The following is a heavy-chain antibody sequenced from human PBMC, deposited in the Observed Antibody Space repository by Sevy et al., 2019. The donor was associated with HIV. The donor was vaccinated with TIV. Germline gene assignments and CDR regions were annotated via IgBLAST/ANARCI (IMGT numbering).Heavy chain of an antibody. V-gene: IGHV7-4-1*02. CDR3: ARDRIVKWLGSSDGFDP. Sequence: ASVKVSCKASGYTFTSYAMNWVRQAPGQGLEWMGWINTNTGNPTYAQGFTGRFVLSSDTSVSTAYLQISSLKAEDTAVYYCARDRIVKWLGSSDGFDPWGQGTLVTVSS. CDR1: GYTFTSYA. J-gene: IGHJ5*02. CDR2: INTNTGNP. D-gene: IGHD3-22*01.